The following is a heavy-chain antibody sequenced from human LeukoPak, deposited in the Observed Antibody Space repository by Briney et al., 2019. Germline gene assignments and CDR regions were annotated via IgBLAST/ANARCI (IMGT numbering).Heavy chain of an antibody. V-gene: IGHV3-30-3*01. CDR2: ISYDGSNK. J-gene: IGHJ4*02. D-gene: IGHD1-26*01. CDR1: GFTFSSYA. CDR3: AREGYSGSSSFDY. Sequence: GWSLRLSCAASGFTFSSYAMHRVRQAPGKGLEWVAVISYDGSNKYYADSVKGRFTISRDNSKNTLYLQMNSLRAEDTAVYYCAREGYSGSSSFDYWGQGTLVTVSS.